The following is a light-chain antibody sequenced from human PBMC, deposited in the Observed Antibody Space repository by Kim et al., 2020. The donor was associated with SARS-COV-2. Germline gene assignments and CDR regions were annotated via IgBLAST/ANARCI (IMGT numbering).Light chain of an antibody. Sequence: SAFEGGGVTLACRASQTVNKWFAWYQQKPGKAPKLLIYDASSLESGVPSRFSGSGSGTEFTITISSLQPDDFATYFCQQYHAYWTFGQGTKVEIK. CDR2: DAS. CDR1: QTVNKW. J-gene: IGKJ1*01. V-gene: IGKV1-5*01. CDR3: QQYHAYWT.